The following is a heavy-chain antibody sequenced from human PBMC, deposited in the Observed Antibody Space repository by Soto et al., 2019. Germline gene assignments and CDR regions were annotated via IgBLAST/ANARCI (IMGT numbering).Heavy chain of an antibody. D-gene: IGHD1-7*01. CDR1: GGSISSYY. CDR2: IYYSGST. V-gene: IGHV4-59*01. Sequence: SETLSLTCTVSGGSISSYYWSWIRQPPGKGLEWIGYIYYSGSTNYNPSLKSRVTISVDTSKNQFSLKLSSVTAADTAVYYCARDDGRYNWNYYGAFDIWGQGTMVTVSS. CDR3: ARDDGRYNWNYYGAFDI. J-gene: IGHJ3*02.